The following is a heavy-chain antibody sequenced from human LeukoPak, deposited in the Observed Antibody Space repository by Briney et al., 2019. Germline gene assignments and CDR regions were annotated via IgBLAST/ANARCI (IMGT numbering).Heavy chain of an antibody. CDR1: GGSISSSSYY. Sequence: SETLSLTCTVSGGSISSSSYYWGWIRQPPGKGLEWIGSIYYSGSTYYNPSLKSRVTISVDTSKNQFSLKLSSVTPADTAVYYCARESSSSQELGYWGQGTLVTVSS. D-gene: IGHD6-6*01. CDR2: IYYSGST. V-gene: IGHV4-39*07. J-gene: IGHJ4*02. CDR3: ARESSSSQELGY.